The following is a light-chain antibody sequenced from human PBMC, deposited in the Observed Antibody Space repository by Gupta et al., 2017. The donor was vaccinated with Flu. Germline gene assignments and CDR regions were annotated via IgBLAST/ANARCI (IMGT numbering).Light chain of an antibody. CDR1: QSVLYSSNNKNY. CDR3: QKKTRTNRT. Sequence: SRGERATINCKSSQSVLYSSNNKNYLARYQQKPGQPPKLLIYWASTRDAGVKKTLTGSAYRTDFTLTISSLQAADVAVYYSQKKTRTNRTFGQGTKLEIK. V-gene: IGKV4-1*01. CDR2: WAS. J-gene: IGKJ2*01.